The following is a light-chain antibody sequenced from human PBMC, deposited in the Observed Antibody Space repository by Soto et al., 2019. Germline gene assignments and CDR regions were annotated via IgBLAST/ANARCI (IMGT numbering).Light chain of an antibody. V-gene: IGKV3-20*01. CDR2: GAS. J-gene: IGKJ5*01. CDR1: QSVSSSY. CDR3: QQYGSSL. Sequence: EIVLTQSPGTLSLSPGEKATLSCRASQSVSSSYLAWYQQKPGQAPRLPIYGASSRATGIPDRFSGSGSGTDFTLTISRLEPEDFAVYYCQQYGSSLFGQGTRLEIK.